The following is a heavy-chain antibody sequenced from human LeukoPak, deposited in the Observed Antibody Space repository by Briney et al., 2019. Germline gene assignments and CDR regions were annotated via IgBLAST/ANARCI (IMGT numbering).Heavy chain of an antibody. J-gene: IGHJ5*02. CDR1: GYTFINYD. CDR3: ARERGGQAGSYFPS. D-gene: IGHD2/OR15-2a*01. CDR2: MRPNSSKA. V-gene: IGHV1-8*01. Sequence: ASVKLCCKTSGYTFINYDISWVRQASGQGLEWRGWMRPNSSKAGYAQKFQGRVTMTRTIYISTAYMELSSMRFEDTAVYYCARERGGQAGSYFPSWGQGTLVTVSS.